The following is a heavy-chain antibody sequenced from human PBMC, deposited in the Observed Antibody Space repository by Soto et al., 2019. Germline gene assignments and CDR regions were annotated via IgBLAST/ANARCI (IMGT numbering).Heavy chain of an antibody. D-gene: IGHD5-12*01. Sequence: QVQLQESGPGLVKPSETLSLTCTVSGGSISSYYWNWIRQPPGKGLEWIGYVHYSGGTNSNPSLKSRVTISADTSKNHFSLKLSSVTAADTAVYYCATGLKTMTPWLWAFDIWGQGTMVTVSS. CDR3: ATGLKTMTPWLWAFDI. J-gene: IGHJ3*02. CDR2: VHYSGGT. V-gene: IGHV4-59*12. CDR1: GGSISSYY.